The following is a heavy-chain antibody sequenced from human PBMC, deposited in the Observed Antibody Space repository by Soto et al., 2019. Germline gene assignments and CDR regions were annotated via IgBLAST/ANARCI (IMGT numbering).Heavy chain of an antibody. Sequence: QVQLVQSGAEVKKPGSSVKVSCKASGGTFSSYAISWVRQAPGQGLEWMGGIIPIFGTANYAQKFQGRVTITADESTSTAYMELSSLRSEDTAVYYCARASRDQVEYQLPPDLDYWGQGTLVTVSS. J-gene: IGHJ4*02. D-gene: IGHD2-2*01. CDR2: IIPIFGTA. V-gene: IGHV1-69*01. CDR3: ARASRDQVEYQLPPDLDY. CDR1: GGTFSSYA.